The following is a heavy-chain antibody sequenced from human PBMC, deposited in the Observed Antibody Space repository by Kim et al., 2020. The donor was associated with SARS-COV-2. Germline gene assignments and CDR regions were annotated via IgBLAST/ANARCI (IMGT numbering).Heavy chain of an antibody. CDR2: IYYSGST. CDR1: GGSISSYY. J-gene: IGHJ6*02. CDR3: ARSSPHYDFWSGHHKGNYYYYGMDV. D-gene: IGHD3-3*01. V-gene: IGHV4-59*13. Sequence: SETLSLTCTVSGGSISSYYWSWIRQPPGKGLEWIGYIYYSGSTNYNPSLKSRVTISVDTSKNQFSLKLSSVTAADTAVYYCARSSPHYDFWSGHHKGNYYYYGMDVWGQGTTVTVSS.